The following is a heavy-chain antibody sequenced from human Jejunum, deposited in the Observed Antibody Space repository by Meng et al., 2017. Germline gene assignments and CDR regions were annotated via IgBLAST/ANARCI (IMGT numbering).Heavy chain of an antibody. V-gene: IGHV3-23*01. D-gene: IGHD4-11*01. CDR3: ARQLIY. CDR2: ISGSDVNT. CDR1: GLTFSNYA. J-gene: IGHJ4*02. Sequence: EVQLLKSGGGLVQPGGSLILSCVVSGLTFSNYAMSWVRQAPGKGLEWVSSISGSDVNTYYTDSVKGRFTISRDNSKNTLFLQMNSLRAEDTALYYCARQLIYWGQGTLVTVSS.